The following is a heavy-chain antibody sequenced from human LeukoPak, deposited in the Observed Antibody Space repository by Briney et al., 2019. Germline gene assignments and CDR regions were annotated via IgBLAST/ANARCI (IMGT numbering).Heavy chain of an antibody. D-gene: IGHD3-10*01. CDR1: GYTFTSYG. Sequence: ASVKVSCTASGYTFTSYGISWVRQAPGQGLEWMGWINTYNGNTHYAQKLQGRVTMTTDTATSTAYMELRSLRSDDTAAYYCARDAPGLAYYYGLDVRGQGTTVTVSS. CDR2: INTYNGNT. V-gene: IGHV1-18*01. J-gene: IGHJ6*02. CDR3: ARDAPGLAYYYGLDV.